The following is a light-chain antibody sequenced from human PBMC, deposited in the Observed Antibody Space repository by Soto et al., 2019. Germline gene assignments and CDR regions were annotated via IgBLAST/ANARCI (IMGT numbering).Light chain of an antibody. CDR2: ATS. J-gene: IGKJ4*01. Sequence: DVQMTQSPSSLSAFVGDRVTITCRASQGIAPYLAWFQQKPGKVPKLLIYATSTLQSGVPSRFSGSGSGTDFTLTINRLQPEDVGTYYCQKYNIAPLTFGGGTKVEIK. CDR1: QGIAPY. CDR3: QKYNIAPLT. V-gene: IGKV1-27*01.